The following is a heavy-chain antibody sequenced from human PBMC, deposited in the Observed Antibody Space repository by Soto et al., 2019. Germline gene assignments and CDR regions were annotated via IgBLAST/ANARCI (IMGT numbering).Heavy chain of an antibody. D-gene: IGHD2-15*01. J-gene: IGHJ4*02. CDR3: AREGGYCSGGSCYSYYFDY. CDR2: IWYDGSNK. CDR1: GFTFSSYG. Sequence: QVQLVESGGGVVQPGRSLRLSCAASGFTFSSYGMHWVRQAPGKGLEWVAVIWYDGSNKYYVDSVKGRFTISRDNSKNTLYLQMNSLRAEDTAVYYCAREGGYCSGGSCYSYYFDYWGQGTLVTVSS. V-gene: IGHV3-33*01.